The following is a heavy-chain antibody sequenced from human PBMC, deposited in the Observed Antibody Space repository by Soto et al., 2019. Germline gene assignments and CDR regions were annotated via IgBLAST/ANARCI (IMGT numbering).Heavy chain of an antibody. CDR1: GYTFSCCD. D-gene: IGHD2-21*02. CDR2: MNPNSGNT. CDR3: ARVFGDVTH. J-gene: IGHJ4*02. V-gene: IGHV1-8*01. Sequence: QVQLVQSGAEVKKPGASVKVSCTASGYTFSCCDINWVRQATGQGLEWLGWMNPNSGNTCYAQRFQGRVTMTRDTSISTAYMELNSLRSDDTAVYYCARVFGDVTHWGQGTLVAVSS.